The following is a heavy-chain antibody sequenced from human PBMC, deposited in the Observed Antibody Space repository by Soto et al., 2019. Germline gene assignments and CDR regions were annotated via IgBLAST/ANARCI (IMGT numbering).Heavy chain of an antibody. J-gene: IGHJ4*02. V-gene: IGHV3-23*01. CDR1: GFTFSSYT. D-gene: IGHD2-21*02. CDR2: ISGSGGST. CDR3: AKQNGYGGNSELEY. Sequence: GGSLRLSCAASGFTFSSYTMSWVRQAPGKGLEWVSAISGSGGSTYYADSVKGRFTISRDNSKNTLYLQMNSLRAEDTAVYYCAKQNGYGGNSELEYWGQGTLGTVSS.